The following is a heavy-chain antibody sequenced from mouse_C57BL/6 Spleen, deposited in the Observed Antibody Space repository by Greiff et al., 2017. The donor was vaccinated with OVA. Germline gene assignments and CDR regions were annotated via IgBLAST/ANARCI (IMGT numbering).Heavy chain of an antibody. CDR1: GYAFSSSW. V-gene: IGHV1-82*01. D-gene: IGHD1-1*01. CDR3: ARVGYYGSRWIED. Sequence: QVQLQQSGPELVKPGASVKISCKASGYAFSSSWMNWVKQRPGKGLEWIGRIYPGDGVTNYNGKFKGKATLTADKSSSTAYMQLTSLTSEDSAVYSGARVGYYGSRWIEDWGKGTSVTAST. CDR2: IYPGDGVT. J-gene: IGHJ4*01.